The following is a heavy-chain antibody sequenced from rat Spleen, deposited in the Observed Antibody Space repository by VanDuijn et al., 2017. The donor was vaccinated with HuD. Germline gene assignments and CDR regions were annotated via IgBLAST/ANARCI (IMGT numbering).Heavy chain of an antibody. V-gene: IGHV5-31*01. D-gene: IGHD1-6*01. J-gene: IGHJ4*01. CDR1: GFTFSDYG. Sequence: EVQLVESGGGLVQPGRSMKLSCAASGFTFSDYGMTWIRQAPGKGLEWVASITNTGRNTYYPDSVKGRFTISRDTAESTLYLQINSLRSDDTAPHYXTRPDXXYYVMDXWGQGASVTVSS. CDR2: ITNTGRNT. CDR3: TRPDXXYYVMDX.